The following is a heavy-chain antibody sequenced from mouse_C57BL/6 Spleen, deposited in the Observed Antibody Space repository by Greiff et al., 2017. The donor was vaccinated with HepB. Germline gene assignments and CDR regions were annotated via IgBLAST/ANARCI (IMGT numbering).Heavy chain of an antibody. CDR1: GFSLSTSGMG. CDR2: IYWDDDK. V-gene: IGHV8-12*01. J-gene: IGHJ1*03. D-gene: IGHD2-5*01. CDR3: ARRAFYYSNSGWYFDV. Sequence: QVTLKESGPGILQSSQTLSLTCSFSGFSLSTSGMGVSWIRQPSGKGLEWLAHIYWDDDKCYNPSLKSRLTISKDTSSNQVFLKITSVDTADTATYYCARRAFYYSNSGWYFDVWGTGTTVTVSS.